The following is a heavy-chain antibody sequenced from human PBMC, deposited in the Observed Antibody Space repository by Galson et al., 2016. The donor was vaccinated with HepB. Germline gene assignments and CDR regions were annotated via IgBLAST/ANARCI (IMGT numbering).Heavy chain of an antibody. J-gene: IGHJ4*02. CDR3: TRDANIAGRPNFDY. Sequence: SLRLSCAASGFTFGDYAMSWFRQAPGKGLEWVAFSRSRVFGGTTEYAASVKGRFTISRDDSKNIAYLQMNSLKTEDTAVYYCTRDANIAGRPNFDYGGQGTLVTVSS. CDR2: SRSRVFGGTT. D-gene: IGHD6-13*01. CDR1: GFTFGDYA. V-gene: IGHV3-49*03.